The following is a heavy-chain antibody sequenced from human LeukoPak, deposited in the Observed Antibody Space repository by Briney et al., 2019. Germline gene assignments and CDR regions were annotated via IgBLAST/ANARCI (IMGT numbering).Heavy chain of an antibody. Sequence: GESLQISCQGSGSSFASYWIGWVRQLPGKGLEWMGIIYPGDSDARYSPSFQGQVTISADKSISTAYLQWSGLKASDTGMYYCARQYCGGGSCHQSPWGQGTLVTVSS. CDR2: IYPGDSDA. CDR3: ARQYCGGGSCHQSP. D-gene: IGHD2-15*01. CDR1: GSSFASYW. V-gene: IGHV5-51*01. J-gene: IGHJ5*02.